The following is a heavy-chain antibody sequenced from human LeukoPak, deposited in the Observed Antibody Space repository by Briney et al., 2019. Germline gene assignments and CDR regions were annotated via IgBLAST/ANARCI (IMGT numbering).Heavy chain of an antibody. CDR1: GFTFSSYE. V-gene: IGHV3-48*03. CDR3: AGDLRIVSGSYLDY. CDR2: ISSSGSTI. D-gene: IGHD1-26*01. J-gene: IGHJ4*02. Sequence: PGGSLRLSCAASGFTFSSYEMNWVRQAPGKGLEWVSYISSSGSTIYYADSVKGRFISSRDDTKNSLYLQMNSLRAKDTAIYYCAGDLRIVSGSYLDYWGQGTLVTVSS.